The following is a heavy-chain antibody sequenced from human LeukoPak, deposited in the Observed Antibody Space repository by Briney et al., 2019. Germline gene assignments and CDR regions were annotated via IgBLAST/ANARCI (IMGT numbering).Heavy chain of an antibody. J-gene: IGHJ3*02. CDR1: GYTFTGYY. CDR3: ARDPGYSSGWYIFSEAFDI. D-gene: IGHD6-19*01. Sequence: GASVKVSCKASGYTFTGYYMHWVRQAPGQGLEWMGWINPNSGGTNYAQKFQGRVTMTRDTSISTAYMELSSLRSEDTAVYYCARDPGYSSGWYIFSEAFDIWGQGTMVTVSS. CDR2: INPNSGGT. V-gene: IGHV1-2*02.